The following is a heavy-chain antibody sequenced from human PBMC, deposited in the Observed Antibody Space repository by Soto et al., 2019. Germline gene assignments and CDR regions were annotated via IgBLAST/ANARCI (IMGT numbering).Heavy chain of an antibody. J-gene: IGHJ5*02. D-gene: IGHD4-17*01. CDR3: ARDTTVTTGTLGPRFDP. CDR1: GGTFSSYA. CDR2: IIPIFGTA. V-gene: IGHV1-69*13. Sequence: GASVKVSCKASGGTFSSYAIIWVRQAPGQGLEWMGGIIPIFGTANYAQKFQGGVTITADESTSTAYMELSSLRSEDTAVYYCARDTTVTTGTLGPRFDPWGQGTLVTVSS.